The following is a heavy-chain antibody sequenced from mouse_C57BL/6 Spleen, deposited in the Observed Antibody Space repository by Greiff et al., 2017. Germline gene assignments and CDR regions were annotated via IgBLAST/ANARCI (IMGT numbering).Heavy chain of an antibody. J-gene: IGHJ2*01. D-gene: IGHD2-3*01. Sequence: VQLQQPGAELVRPGSSVKLSCKASGYTFTSYWMAWVKQRPGQGLEWIGNIYPSDSETHYTHKFKDKSTLTVDKSSSTAYMQLSSLTSEDSAVYCWARRAYDGYFGYWGQGTTLTVSS. CDR1: GYTFTSYW. V-gene: IGHV1-61*01. CDR2: IYPSDSET. CDR3: ARRAYDGYFGY.